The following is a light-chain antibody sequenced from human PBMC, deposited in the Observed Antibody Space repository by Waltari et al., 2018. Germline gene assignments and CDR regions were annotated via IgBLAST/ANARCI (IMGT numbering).Light chain of an antibody. J-gene: IGLJ2*01. V-gene: IGLV3-1*01. Sequence: YDLTQPPSVSVSPGQTATITCYGDNLGEKFVSWYQQRPGQSPFLVIYQDFKRPSGIPERFSGSNSGDTATLTISGAQAMDEADFYCQSWVGKVVFGGGTKLTV. CDR3: QSWVGKVV. CDR1: NLGEKF. CDR2: QDF.